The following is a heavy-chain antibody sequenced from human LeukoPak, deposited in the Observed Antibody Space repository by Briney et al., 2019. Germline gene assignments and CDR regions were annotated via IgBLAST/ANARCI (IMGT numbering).Heavy chain of an antibody. CDR2: IYSGGST. Sequence: GGSLRLSCAASGFTVSSNYMSWVRQAPGKGLEWVSVIYSGGSTYYADSVKGRFTISRDNSKNTLYLQMNSLRAEDTAVYYCARAGSWSSRPYFDYWGQGILVSVSS. V-gene: IGHV3-53*01. CDR3: ARAGSWSSRPYFDY. CDR1: GFTVSSNY. J-gene: IGHJ4*02. D-gene: IGHD1-26*01.